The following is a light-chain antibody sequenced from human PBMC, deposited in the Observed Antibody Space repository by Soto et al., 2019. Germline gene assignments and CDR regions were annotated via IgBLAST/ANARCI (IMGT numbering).Light chain of an antibody. Sequence: EIVLTQSPGTLSLSPGERATLSCRASQSVGGDLAWYQQQQPGQAPRLLIYGVSNRATGIPARFSGSGSGTDFTLTISSLQSEDFAVYYCQQFNNWPLTFGGGTKVDIK. V-gene: IGKV3-15*01. CDR2: GVS. CDR1: QSVGGD. CDR3: QQFNNWPLT. J-gene: IGKJ4*01.